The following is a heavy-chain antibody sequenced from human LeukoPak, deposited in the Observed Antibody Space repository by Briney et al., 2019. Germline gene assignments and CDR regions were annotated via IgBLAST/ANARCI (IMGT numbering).Heavy chain of an antibody. CDR2: IILIVGTV. CDR3: ARGGCGGYDSSGHFDY. J-gene: IGHJ4*02. Sequence: ASVRVSCMDSGGTFTSYAISWVRQAPGQGLGWMGGIILIVGTVTYTQKIQGRVTITSDETTRRAYRELSSLGSEDRAVYYCARGGCGGYDSSGHFDYWGQGTLVTVSS. V-gene: IGHV1-69*13. CDR1: GGTFTSYA. D-gene: IGHD3-22*01.